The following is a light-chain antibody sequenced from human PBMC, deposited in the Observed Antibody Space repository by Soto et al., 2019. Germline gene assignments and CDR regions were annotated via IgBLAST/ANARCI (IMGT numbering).Light chain of an antibody. CDR3: QQSYSTPR. Sequence: DIQMTQSPSSLSASVGDRVTITCRASQSISSYLNWYQQKPGKAPKLLIYAASSLQSGVPSRFSGSGSGTGFTLTISSLQPEDFATYYCQQSYSTPRFGQGTRLEIK. CDR1: QSISSY. V-gene: IGKV1-39*01. J-gene: IGKJ5*01. CDR2: AAS.